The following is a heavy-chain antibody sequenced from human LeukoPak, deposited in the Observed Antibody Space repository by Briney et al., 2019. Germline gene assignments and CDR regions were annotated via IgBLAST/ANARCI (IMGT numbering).Heavy chain of an antibody. Sequence: GESLKISCKGSGYTFNSYWIGWVRQMPGKGLEWMGLIYPGGSDTTYSPSFQGQVTISADKSINTAYLQWLSLKASDTAIYYCARETGDGDYGPFDVWGQGTMVTVSS. J-gene: IGHJ3*01. CDR1: GYTFNSYW. V-gene: IGHV5-51*01. CDR3: ARETGDGDYGPFDV. CDR2: IYPGGSDT. D-gene: IGHD4-17*01.